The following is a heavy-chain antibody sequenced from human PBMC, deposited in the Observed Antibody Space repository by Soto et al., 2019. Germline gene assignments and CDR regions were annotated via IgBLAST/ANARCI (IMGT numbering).Heavy chain of an antibody. CDR2: ISGSGGST. J-gene: IGHJ1*01. CDR1: GFTFSSYA. Sequence: GGSLRLSCAASGFTFSSYAMSWVRQAPGKGLEWVSAISGSGGSTYYADSVKGRFTISRDNSKKTVYLQMNSLRAEDTAVYYCAKGVPGIAVAGTGYFQHWGQGTLVTVSS. D-gene: IGHD6-19*01. V-gene: IGHV3-23*01. CDR3: AKGVPGIAVAGTGYFQH.